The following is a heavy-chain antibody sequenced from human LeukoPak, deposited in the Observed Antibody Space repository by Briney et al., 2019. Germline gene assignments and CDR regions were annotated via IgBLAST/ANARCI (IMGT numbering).Heavy chain of an antibody. CDR3: AREDGYNYGSWFDP. Sequence: SVKVSCKASGYTFTSYYMHWVRQAPGQGLEWMGGIIPIFGTANYAQKFQGRVTITADESTSTAYMELSSLRSEDTAVYYCAREDGYNYGSWFDPWGQGTLVTVSS. J-gene: IGHJ5*02. CDR1: GYTFTSYY. CDR2: IIPIFGTA. V-gene: IGHV1-69*13. D-gene: IGHD5-24*01.